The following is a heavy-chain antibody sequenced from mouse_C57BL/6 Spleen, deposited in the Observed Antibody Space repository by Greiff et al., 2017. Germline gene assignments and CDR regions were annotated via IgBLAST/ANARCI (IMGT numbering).Heavy chain of an antibody. CDR2: INYDGSST. CDR3: ARDHYGNYFDY. CDR1: GFTFSDYY. D-gene: IGHD2-1*01. Sequence: NLFESEGGLVQPGSSMKLSCTASGFTFSDYYMAWVRQVPEKGLEWVANINYDGSSTYYLDSLKSRFIISRDNAKNILYLQMSSLKSEDTATYYCARDHYGNYFDYWGQGTTLTVSS. V-gene: IGHV5-16*01. J-gene: IGHJ2*01.